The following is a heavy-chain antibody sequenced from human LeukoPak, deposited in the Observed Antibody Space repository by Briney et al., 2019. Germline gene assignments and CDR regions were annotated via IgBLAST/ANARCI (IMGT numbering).Heavy chain of an antibody. J-gene: IGHJ4*02. CDR1: GFTFSRFG. V-gene: IGHV3-33*01. D-gene: IGHD3-3*01. CDR2: IWYDGSNK. Sequence: PGGSLRLSCAASGFTFSRFGMHWVRQAPGKGLEWVAVIWYDGSNKYYADSVKGRFTISRDNSKNTLYLEMNSLRAEDTAVYYCAREGGFYRPLDYSGQGTLVTVSS. CDR3: AREGGFYRPLDY.